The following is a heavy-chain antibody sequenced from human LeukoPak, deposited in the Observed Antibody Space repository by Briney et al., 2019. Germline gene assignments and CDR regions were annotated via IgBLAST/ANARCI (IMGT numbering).Heavy chain of an antibody. D-gene: IGHD2-21*02. CDR2: IWYDGSNK. CDR3: ARDPSEVTANYYYYGMDV. J-gene: IGHJ6*02. CDR1: GFTFSSYG. V-gene: IGHV3-33*01. Sequence: GGSLRLSCAASGFTFSSYGMHWVRQAPGKGLEWVAVIWYDGSNKYYADSAKGRFTISRDNSKNTLYLQMNSLRAEDTAVYYCARDPSEVTANYYYYGMDVWGQGTTVTVSS.